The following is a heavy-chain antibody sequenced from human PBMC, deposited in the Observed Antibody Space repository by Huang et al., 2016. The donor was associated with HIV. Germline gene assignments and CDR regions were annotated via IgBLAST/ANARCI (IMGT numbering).Heavy chain of an antibody. CDR1: GYTFTRYG. D-gene: IGHD6-19*01. V-gene: IGHV1-18*01. CDR2: ISAYNGHT. CDR3: ARDRGAVAGTSPGY. Sequence: QVQLVQSGAEVKKPGASVKVSCKASGYTFTRYGISWVRQAPGQGLEWMGVISAYNGHTNYAQKLQGRVTMTTETATSTAYMELRSLRSDDTAVYYCARDRGAVAGTSPGYWGQGTLVTVSS. J-gene: IGHJ4*02.